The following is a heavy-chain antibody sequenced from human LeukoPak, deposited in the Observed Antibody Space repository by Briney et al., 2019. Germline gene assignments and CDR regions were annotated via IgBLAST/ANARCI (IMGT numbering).Heavy chain of an antibody. CDR3: AKDIHPGYSSGWYYFDY. J-gene: IGHJ4*02. CDR1: GFTFDDYA. CDR2: ISWNSGSI. D-gene: IGHD6-19*01. Sequence: GGSLRLSCAASGFTFDDYAMHWVRQAPGKGLEWVSGISWNSGSIGYADSVKGRFTISRGNAKNSLYLQMNSLRAEDTALYYCAKDIHPGYSSGWYYFDYWGQGTLVTVSS. V-gene: IGHV3-9*01.